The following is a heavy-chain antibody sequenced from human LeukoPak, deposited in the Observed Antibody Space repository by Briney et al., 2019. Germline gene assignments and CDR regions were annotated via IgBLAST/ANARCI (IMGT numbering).Heavy chain of an antibody. V-gene: IGHV1-8*03. CDR3: AREESGGWYWCDP. Sequence: ASVTLSFKSAAYTFTSCDVNWIWLATAQGLERVGWTNPNSGNTGHAQKFQGRVTITRNTSIRTAYMELSSLRSEDTAVYYRAREESGGWYWCDPWGQGTLVTVSS. CDR1: AYTFTSCD. D-gene: IGHD6-19*01. CDR2: TNPNSGNT. J-gene: IGHJ5*02.